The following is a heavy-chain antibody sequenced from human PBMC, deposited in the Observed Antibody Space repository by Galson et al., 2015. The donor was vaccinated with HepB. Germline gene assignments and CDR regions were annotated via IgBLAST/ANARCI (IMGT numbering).Heavy chain of an antibody. CDR2: INHSGST. CDR3: ARGLGHCSGGSCYEGSWFDP. CDR1: GGSFSGYY. D-gene: IGHD2-15*01. J-gene: IGHJ5*02. V-gene: IGHV4-34*01. Sequence: ETLSLTCAVYGGSFSGYYWSWIRQPPGKGLEWIGEINHSGSTNYNPSLKSRVTISVDTSKNQFSLKLSSVTAADTAVYYCARGLGHCSGGSCYEGSWFDPWGQGTLATVSS.